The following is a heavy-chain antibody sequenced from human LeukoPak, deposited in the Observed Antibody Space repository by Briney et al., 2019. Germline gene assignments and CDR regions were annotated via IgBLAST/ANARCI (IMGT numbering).Heavy chain of an antibody. J-gene: IGHJ5*02. CDR3: ARSPRGRITIFGVPPRWFDP. CDR1: GGTFSSYA. D-gene: IGHD3-3*01. V-gene: IGHV1-69*13. CDR2: IIPIFGTA. Sequence: SVKVSCKASGGTFSSYAISWVRQAPGQGLEWMGGIIPIFGTANYAQKFQGRVTITADESTSTAYMELSSLRSEDTAVYYCARSPRGRITIFGVPPRWFDPWGQGTLVTVSS.